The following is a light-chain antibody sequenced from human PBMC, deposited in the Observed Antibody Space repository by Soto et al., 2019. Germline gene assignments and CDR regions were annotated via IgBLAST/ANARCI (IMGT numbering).Light chain of an antibody. V-gene: IGKV1-39*01. CDR3: QKSYSTPWK. CDR1: QSISSY. J-gene: IGKJ1*01. CDR2: AAS. Sequence: DIQMTQSPSSLSASVVDIVTITFRASQSISSYLNWYQQKPGKAPKLLIYAASSLQSGVPSRFSGSGSGTDFTLTISSLQPEDFATYYCQKSYSTPWKFGQGTKVDIK.